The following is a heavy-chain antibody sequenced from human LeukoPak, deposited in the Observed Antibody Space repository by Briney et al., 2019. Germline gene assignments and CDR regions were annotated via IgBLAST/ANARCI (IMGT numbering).Heavy chain of an antibody. D-gene: IGHD3-3*01. CDR1: GGSISSYY. Sequence: SETLSLTCTVSGGSISSYYWSWIRQPPGKGLEWIGYIYTSGSTNYNPSLKSRVTISVDTSKNQFSLKLSSVTAADTAVYYCARGLWSGYYRAQYMDVWGKGTTVTASS. CDR2: IYTSGST. J-gene: IGHJ6*03. V-gene: IGHV4-4*09. CDR3: ARGLWSGYYRAQYMDV.